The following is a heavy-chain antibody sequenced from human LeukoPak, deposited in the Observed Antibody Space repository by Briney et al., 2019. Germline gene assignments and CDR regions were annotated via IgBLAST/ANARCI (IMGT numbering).Heavy chain of an antibody. D-gene: IGHD3-10*01. CDR1: GYTFTGYY. J-gene: IGHJ4*02. CDR3: ARVLVRGVRGVIGY. Sequence: GASVKVSCKASGYTFTGYYMHWVRQAPGQGLEWMGWMNPNSGNTGYAQKFQGRVTMTRNTSINTTYMELSSLRSEDTAVYYCARVLVRGVRGVIGYWGQGTLVTVSS. CDR2: MNPNSGNT. V-gene: IGHV1-8*02.